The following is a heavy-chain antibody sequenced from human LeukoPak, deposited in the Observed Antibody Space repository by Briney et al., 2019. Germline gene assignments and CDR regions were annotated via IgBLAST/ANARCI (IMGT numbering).Heavy chain of an antibody. J-gene: IGHJ4*02. V-gene: IGHV3-23*01. D-gene: IGHD2-15*01. CDR1: GFTFSSYA. Sequence: GGSLRLSCAASGFTFSSYAMSWVRQAPGKGLEWVSAISGSGGSTYYADSVKGRFTISRDNSKNTLYLQMNSLRAEDTAVYYCASQLGYCSGGSCQVPYWGQGTLVTVSS. CDR2: ISGSGGST. CDR3: ASQLGYCSGGSCQVPY.